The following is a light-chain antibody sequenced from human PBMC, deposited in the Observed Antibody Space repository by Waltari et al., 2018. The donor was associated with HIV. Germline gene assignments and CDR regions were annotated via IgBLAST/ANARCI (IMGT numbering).Light chain of an antibody. V-gene: IGLV8-61*01. CDR2: STN. J-gene: IGLJ3*02. CDR3: VLFMGNGIWV. Sequence: QTVVTQEPSFSVSPGGTVTLTCGLSSGSVSTSYYPSWYQQTPGQAPRTPIYSTNTRSSGVPDRFSGSILGNKAALTITGAQADDESDYYCVLFMGNGIWVFGGGTKLTVL. CDR1: SGSVSTSYY.